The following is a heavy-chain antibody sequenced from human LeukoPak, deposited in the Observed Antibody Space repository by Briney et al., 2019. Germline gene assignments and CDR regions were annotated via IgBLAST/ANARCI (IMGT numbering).Heavy chain of an antibody. D-gene: IGHD5-12*01. CDR1: GFTLSTYW. Sequence: GGSLRLSCAASGFTLSTYWMHWVRQAPGKGLMWVSRINSDGSITNYADSVKGRFTISRDNAKNTLYLQMNSLRAEDTAVYYCARVRATFSPHFDNWGQGTLVTVSS. V-gene: IGHV3-74*01. J-gene: IGHJ4*02. CDR3: ARVRATFSPHFDN. CDR2: INSDGSIT.